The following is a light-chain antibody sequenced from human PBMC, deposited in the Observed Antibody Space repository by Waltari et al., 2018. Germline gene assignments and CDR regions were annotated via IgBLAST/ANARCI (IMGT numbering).Light chain of an antibody. CDR1: SSDVRAFNH. Sequence: QSVLTQPASVSESPGQSTTIPCPVTSSDVRAFNHVSWYQQQPDKAPKLLIYDVTIRPSGVPDRFSGTKSGHTASLTISGLQVDDEADYYCSSDTTSGSYVFASGTKVTVL. CDR3: SSDTTSGSYV. V-gene: IGLV2-14*03. J-gene: IGLJ1*01. CDR2: DVT.